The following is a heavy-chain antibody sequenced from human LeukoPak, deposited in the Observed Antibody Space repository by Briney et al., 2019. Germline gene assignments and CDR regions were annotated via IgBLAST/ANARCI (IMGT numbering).Heavy chain of an antibody. CDR3: ARHRGDYYYFDY. D-gene: IGHD4-17*01. V-gene: IGHV4-59*08. J-gene: IGHJ4*02. CDR2: IYYSGST. Sequence: SSETLSLTCTVSGGSISSYYWSWIRQPPGKGLEWIGYIYYSGSTNYNPSLKSRVTISVDTSKNQFSLKLSSVTAADTAVYYCARHRGDYYYFDYWGQGTLVTVSS. CDR1: GGSISSYY.